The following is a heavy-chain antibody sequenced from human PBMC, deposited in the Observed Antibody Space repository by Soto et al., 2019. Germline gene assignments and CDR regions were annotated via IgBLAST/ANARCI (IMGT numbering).Heavy chain of an antibody. Sequence: SETLSLTCAVYGGSFSGYYWSWIRQPPGKGLEWIGEINHSGSTNYNPSLKSRVTISVDTSKNQFSLKLSSVTAADTAVYYCARVPTDNGSSWYWLNWFDPWGQGTLVTVSS. J-gene: IGHJ5*02. CDR2: INHSGST. CDR1: GGSFSGYY. D-gene: IGHD6-13*01. CDR3: ARVPTDNGSSWYWLNWFDP. V-gene: IGHV4-34*01.